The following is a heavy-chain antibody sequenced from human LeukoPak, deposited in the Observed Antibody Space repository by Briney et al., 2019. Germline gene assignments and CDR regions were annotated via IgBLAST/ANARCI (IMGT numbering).Heavy chain of an antibody. V-gene: IGHV4-34*01. J-gene: IGHJ4*02. Sequence: KTSETLSLTCAVYGGSFSGYYWSWIRQPPGKGLEWIGEINHSGSTNYNPSLKSRVTISVDTSKNQFPLKLSSVTAADTAVYYCARGREDDSSGYTFDYWGQGTLVTVSS. CDR2: INHSGST. CDR3: ARGREDDSSGYTFDY. D-gene: IGHD3-22*01. CDR1: GGSFSGYY.